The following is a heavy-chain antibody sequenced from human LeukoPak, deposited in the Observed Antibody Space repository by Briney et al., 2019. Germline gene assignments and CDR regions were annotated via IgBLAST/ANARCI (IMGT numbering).Heavy chain of an antibody. CDR1: GYTFTGYY. D-gene: IGHD2-15*01. CDR3: ARDSRRAVVAAIRWFDP. CDR2: INPNSGGT. V-gene: IGHV1-2*06. Sequence: ASVRVSCKASGYTFTGYYMHWVRQAPGQGLEWMGRINPNSGGTNYAQKFQGRVTMTRDTSISTAYMELSRLRSDDTAVYYCARDSRRAVVAAIRWFDPWGQGTLVTVSS. J-gene: IGHJ5*02.